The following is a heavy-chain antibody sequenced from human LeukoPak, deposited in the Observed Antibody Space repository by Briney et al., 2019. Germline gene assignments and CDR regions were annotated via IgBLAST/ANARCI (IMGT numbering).Heavy chain of an antibody. D-gene: IGHD5-12*01. CDR1: GFTFSIHG. Sequence: GGSLTLSCAAYGFTFSIHGMGWVRQAPGRGLEWVSGISHSGDNTYYADSVKGRFTISRDNSKNTLYLEVIRLTPEDSAVYYCAKDDAWLRFGEWSQGTLVTVSS. CDR2: ISHSGDNT. CDR3: AKDDAWLRFGE. J-gene: IGHJ4*02. V-gene: IGHV3-23*01.